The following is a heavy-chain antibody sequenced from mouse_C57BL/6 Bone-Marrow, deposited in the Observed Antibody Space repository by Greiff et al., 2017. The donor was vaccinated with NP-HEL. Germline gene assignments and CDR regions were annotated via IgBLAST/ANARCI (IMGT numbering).Heavy chain of an antibody. D-gene: IGHD2-13*01. V-gene: IGHV7-1*01. CDR3: ARADYSPFAY. J-gene: IGHJ3*01. CDR1: GFTFSDFY. Sequence: EVMLVESGGGLVQSGRSLRLSCATSGFTFSDFYMEWVRQAPGKGLEWIAASRNKANDYTTEYSASVKGRFIVSRDTSQSILYLQMNALRAEDTAIYYCARADYSPFAYWGQGTLVTVSA. CDR2: SRNKANDYTT.